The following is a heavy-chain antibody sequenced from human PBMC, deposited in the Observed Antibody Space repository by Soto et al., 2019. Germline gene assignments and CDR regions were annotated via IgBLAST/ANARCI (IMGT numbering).Heavy chain of an antibody. CDR1: GFTLSTCA. CDR3: AKGHPGGSCYSGLDC. CDR2: ISGSGDTT. D-gene: IGHD2-15*01. J-gene: IGHJ4*02. Sequence: GSPRLSCAAYGFTLSTCAMTWVRQAPGKGLEWVLCISGSGDTTYYADSVKGRFTISRDTSKNTMYLQMNNLRVDDTAVYYCAKGHPGGSCYSGLDCWGPGTLVTVSS. V-gene: IGHV3-23*01.